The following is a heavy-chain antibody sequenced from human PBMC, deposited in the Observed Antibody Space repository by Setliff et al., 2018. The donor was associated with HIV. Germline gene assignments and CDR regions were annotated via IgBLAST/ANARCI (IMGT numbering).Heavy chain of an antibody. D-gene: IGHD1-26*01. CDR1: GDSIGTYY. Sequence: LSLTCSVSGDSIGTYYWNWIRQPPGQGLEWIGYITYSGSAYYNPSLKSRVTISIDTSKNQFSLRLSSVTAADTAVYYCARGYSGYVGFTSMDVWGQGTTVTVSS. CDR2: ITYSGSA. V-gene: IGHV4-59*08. J-gene: IGHJ6*02. CDR3: ARGYSGYVGFTSMDV.